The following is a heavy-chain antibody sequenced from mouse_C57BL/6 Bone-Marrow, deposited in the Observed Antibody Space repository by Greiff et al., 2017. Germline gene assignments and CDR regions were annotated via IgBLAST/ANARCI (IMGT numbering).Heavy chain of an antibody. CDR3: ARSPFELQPGAMDY. CDR2: INPSSGYT. D-gene: IGHD6-1*01. CDR1: GYTFTSYW. Sequence: QVQLQQSGAELAQPGASVKLSCKASGYTFTSYWMHWVNQRPGQGLEWIGYINPSSGYTTYNQKLKDKGTLTADKSSTTAYMHLSTLTYEDSDVYYCARSPFELQPGAMDYWGQGTSVTVSS. V-gene: IGHV1-7*01. J-gene: IGHJ4*01.